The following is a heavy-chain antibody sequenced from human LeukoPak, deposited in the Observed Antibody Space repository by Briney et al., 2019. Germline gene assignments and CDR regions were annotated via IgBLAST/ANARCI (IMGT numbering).Heavy chain of an antibody. J-gene: IGHJ5*02. V-gene: IGHV4-38-2*02. CDR1: GYSISSGYY. D-gene: IGHD3-10*01. CDR3: ARESTGFGEFVWFDP. CDR2: IYHSGST. Sequence: SETLSLTCTVSGYSISSGYYWGWIRQPPGKGLEWIGNIYHSGSTYYNPSLKSRVTISVDTSKNQFSLKLNSVTAADTAVYYCARESTGFGEFVWFDPWGQGTLVTVSS.